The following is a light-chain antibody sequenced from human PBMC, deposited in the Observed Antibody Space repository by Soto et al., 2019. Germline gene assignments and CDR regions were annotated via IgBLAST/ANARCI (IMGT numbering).Light chain of an antibody. CDR1: QSVFNN. J-gene: IGKJ4*01. CDR2: DAS. Sequence: EIVMTQSPATLSVSPGERATLPCWASQSVFNNLAWYQQKPGQAPRLLIYDASTRATGIPARLSGSGSGTEFTLTISSLESQDFAVYYCQQYYKWPLTFGGGTKVDIK. V-gene: IGKV3-15*01. CDR3: QQYYKWPLT.